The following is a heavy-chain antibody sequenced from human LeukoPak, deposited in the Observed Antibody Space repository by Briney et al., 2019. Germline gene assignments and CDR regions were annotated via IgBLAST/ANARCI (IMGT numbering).Heavy chain of an antibody. CDR3: ANIRDYNSGLFDY. CDR2: ISYDGSNK. J-gene: IGHJ4*02. CDR1: GFIFSDYD. V-gene: IGHV3-30*18. Sequence: GRSLRLSRAASGFIFSDYDMHWVRQAPGKGLEWVALISYDGSNKHYADSVKGRFTISRDNSKNTLYLQMNSLRAEDTAVYYCANIRDYNSGLFDYWGQGTLVTVSS. D-gene: IGHD6-19*01.